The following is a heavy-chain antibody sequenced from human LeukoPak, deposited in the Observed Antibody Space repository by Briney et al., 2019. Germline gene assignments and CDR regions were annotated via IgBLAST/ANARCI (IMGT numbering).Heavy chain of an antibody. V-gene: IGHV3-21*01. CDR2: ISSSSSYI. D-gene: IGHD2-2*01. CDR1: GFTFSSYS. CDR3: AGGYCSSTSCYYGMDV. J-gene: IGHJ6*04. Sequence: GGSLRLSCAASGFTFSSYSMNWVRQAPGKGLEWVSSISSSSSYIYYADSVKGRFTTSRDNAKNSLYLQMNSLRAEDTAVYYCAGGYCSSTSCYYGMDVWGKGTTVTVSS.